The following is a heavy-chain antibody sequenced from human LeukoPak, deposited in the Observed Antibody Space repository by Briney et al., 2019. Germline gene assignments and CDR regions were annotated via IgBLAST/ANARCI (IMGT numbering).Heavy chain of an antibody. CDR3: ARDLPRFETYYYYYGMDV. J-gene: IGHJ6*02. CDR2: ISAYNGNT. D-gene: IGHD3-16*01. V-gene: IGHV1-18*01. CDR1: GYTFTSYG. Sequence: ASVKASCKASGYTFTSYGINWVRQAPGQGLEWMGWISAYNGNTNYAQKLQGRVTMTTDTSTSTAYMELRSLRSDDTAVYYCARDLPRFETYYYYYGMDVWGQGTTVTVSS.